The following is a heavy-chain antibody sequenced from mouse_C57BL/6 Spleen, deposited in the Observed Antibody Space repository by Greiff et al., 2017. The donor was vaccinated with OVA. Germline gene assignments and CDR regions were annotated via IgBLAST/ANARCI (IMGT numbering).Heavy chain of an antibody. D-gene: IGHD6-2*01. CDR1: GFTFSSYT. CDR3: AAASGSLYYFDY. V-gene: IGHV5-9*01. CDR2: ISGGGGNT. J-gene: IGHJ2*01. Sequence: DVKLVESGGGLVKPGGSLKLSCAASGFTFSSYTMSWVRQTPEKRLEWVATISGGGGNTYYPDSVKGRFTISRDNAKNTLYLQMSSLRSEDTALYYCAAASGSLYYFDYWGQGTTLTVSS.